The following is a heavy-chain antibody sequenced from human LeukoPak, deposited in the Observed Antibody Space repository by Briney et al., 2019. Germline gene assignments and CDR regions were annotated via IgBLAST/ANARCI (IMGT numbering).Heavy chain of an antibody. V-gene: IGHV3-23*01. J-gene: IGHJ4*02. D-gene: IGHD5-24*01. CDR2: ISGSGGFT. Sequence: GGSLRLSCAASGFTFSSYAMSWVRQAPGKGLEWVSAISGSGGFTYYADSVKGRFTISRDNSKNTLYLQMNSLRAEDTAVYYCAKGDGYNYNYFDSWGQGTQVTVSS. CDR1: GFTFSSYA. CDR3: AKGDGYNYNYFDS.